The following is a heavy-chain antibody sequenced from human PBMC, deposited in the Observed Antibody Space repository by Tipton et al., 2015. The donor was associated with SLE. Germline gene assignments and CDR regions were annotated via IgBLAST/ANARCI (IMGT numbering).Heavy chain of an antibody. CDR2: STHSGGA. D-gene: IGHD6-19*01. Sequence: TLSLTCDVSGGSFSDYYGTWIRQSPGKGREWIGQSTHSGGAIYNPSLQSRVTISVDTSKNQFSLKLSSVTAADTAVYYCARDHPVAGPFDYWGQGTLVTVSS. V-gene: IGHV4-34*01. CDR1: GGSFSDYY. CDR3: ARDHPVAGPFDY. J-gene: IGHJ4*02.